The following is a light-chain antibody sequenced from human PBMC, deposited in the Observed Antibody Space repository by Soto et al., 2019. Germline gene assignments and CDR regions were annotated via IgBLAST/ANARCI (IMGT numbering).Light chain of an antibody. CDR1: QSVSTNY. CDR3: QQYGSSGT. CDR2: GAS. J-gene: IGKJ1*01. V-gene: IGKV3-20*01. Sequence: EIVLTQSPGTLSLSPGERATLSCRASQSVSTNYLAWYQQKPGQAPRLLIYGASNRATGITDRFSGSGSGTDFTLTISRLEPEDFAVYYCQQYGSSGTFGQGTKVDIK.